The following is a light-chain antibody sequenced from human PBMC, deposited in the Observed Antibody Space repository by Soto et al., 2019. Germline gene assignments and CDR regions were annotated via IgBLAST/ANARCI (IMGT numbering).Light chain of an antibody. CDR2: GAS. Sequence: EIVMPQSPATLSVSPGERATLSCRASQSVSSNLAWYQQKPGQAPRLLIYGASTRATGIPARFSGSGSGTEFTLTISSLQSEDFAVYYCQQYNNWPPLYTFGQGTNVDIK. CDR1: QSVSSN. J-gene: IGKJ2*01. CDR3: QQYNNWPPLYT. V-gene: IGKV3-15*01.